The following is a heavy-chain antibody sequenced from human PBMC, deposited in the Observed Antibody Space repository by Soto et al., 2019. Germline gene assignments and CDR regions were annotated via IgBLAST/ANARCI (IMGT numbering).Heavy chain of an antibody. CDR3: ARDRSGIAVAVFY. Sequence: TPVKVTCKASGYTFTSYAMHWVRQAPGQRLEWMGWINAGNGNTKYSQKFQGRVTITRDTSASTAYMELSSLRSEDTAVYYCARDRSGIAVAVFYWGQGTLVTVSS. D-gene: IGHD6-19*01. CDR2: INAGNGNT. J-gene: IGHJ4*02. V-gene: IGHV1-3*01. CDR1: GYTFTSYA.